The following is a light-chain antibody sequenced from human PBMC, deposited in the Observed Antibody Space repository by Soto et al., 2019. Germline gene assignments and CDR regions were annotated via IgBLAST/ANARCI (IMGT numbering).Light chain of an antibody. CDR3: QSYDSSLSGYV. Sequence: QSVLTQPPSVSWAPGQRVTISCTGSSSNIGAGYDVHWYQQLPGTAPKVLIYGNSNRPSGVPDRFSGPKSGTSASLAITGLQAEDEADYYCQSYDSSLSGYVFGTGTKVTVL. CDR1: SSNIGAGYD. V-gene: IGLV1-40*01. CDR2: GNS. J-gene: IGLJ1*01.